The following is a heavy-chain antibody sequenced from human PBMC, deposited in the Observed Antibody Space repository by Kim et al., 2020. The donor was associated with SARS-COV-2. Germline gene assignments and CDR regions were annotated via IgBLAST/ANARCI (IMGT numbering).Heavy chain of an antibody. V-gene: IGHV3-74*01. J-gene: IGHJ4*02. D-gene: IGHD1-26*01. CDR3: ASRRYTGTYDYLDY. Sequence: YGDSVKGRFTIARDNAKSTLYLQMDSLGAEDTAVYYCASRRYTGTYDYLDYWRQRALVTVSS.